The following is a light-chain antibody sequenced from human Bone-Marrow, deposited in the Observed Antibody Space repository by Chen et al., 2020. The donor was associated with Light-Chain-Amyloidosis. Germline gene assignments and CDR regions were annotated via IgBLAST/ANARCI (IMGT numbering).Light chain of an antibody. CDR3: CAYTGSSTWV. Sequence: QSALTQPASGSGSPGPSITISGTASNSDVGNYNLVSWYQHHPGKAPKLIIYGDFKRPSGVSNRFSGSKSGNTASLTISGLQNEDEAHYHCCAYTGSSTWVFGGGTKLTVL. CDR1: NSDVGNYNL. J-gene: IGLJ3*02. CDR2: GDF. V-gene: IGLV2-23*01.